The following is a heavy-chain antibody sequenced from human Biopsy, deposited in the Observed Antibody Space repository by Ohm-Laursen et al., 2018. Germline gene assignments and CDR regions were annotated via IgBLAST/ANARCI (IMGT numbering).Heavy chain of an antibody. D-gene: IGHD1-26*01. V-gene: IGHV1-69*11. J-gene: IGHJ4*02. Sequence: GSSVKVSCKASGGPFNNHAFSWVRQAPGQGLEWLGRIVPILGTANYAQKFQGRVTITADESTSTAYMELSSLRSDDTAVYYCARDALGGGSYRFFYWGQGSLVTVSS. CDR2: IVPILGTA. CDR1: GGPFNNHA. CDR3: ARDALGGGSYRFFY.